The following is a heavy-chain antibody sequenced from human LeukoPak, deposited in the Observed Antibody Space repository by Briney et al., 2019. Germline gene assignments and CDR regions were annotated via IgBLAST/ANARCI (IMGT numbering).Heavy chain of an antibody. D-gene: IGHD2-2*01. J-gene: IGHJ4*02. CDR3: AKDPGYQVVYCFDD. Sequence: PGGSLRLSCAPSGFTFSSYSMSWVRQAPGKGLEWVSGISGSGGSTDYADSVKGRFTISRDNSKNTLYLQMNSLRVEDTAVYYCAKDPGYQVVYCFDDGGQGTLVTVSS. CDR2: ISGSGGST. V-gene: IGHV3-23*01. CDR1: GFTFSSYS.